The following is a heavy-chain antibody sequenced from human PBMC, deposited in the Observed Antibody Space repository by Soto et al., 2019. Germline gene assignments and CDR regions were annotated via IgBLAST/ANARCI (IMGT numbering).Heavy chain of an antibody. CDR2: FYPRGSDN. V-gene: IGHV5-51*01. J-gene: IGHJ6*02. Sequence: GDSRKISSKGSRYSFTRYWIDWLRQMLESGLNWMVIFYPRGSDNRYRPFFPGEVTISADKSISTGYLECSSLNASNTAMYYCEASVEIACLNYMYVWRPVTTVTVSS. CDR3: EASVEIACLNYMYV. CDR1: RYSFTRYW. D-gene: IGHD2-21*01.